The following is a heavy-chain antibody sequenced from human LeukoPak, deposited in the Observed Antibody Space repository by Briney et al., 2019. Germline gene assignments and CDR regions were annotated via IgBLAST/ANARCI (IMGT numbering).Heavy chain of an antibody. Sequence: PETLSLTCTVSGGSLSSYYWSWVRQPPGEGLEWVGYIYYSGSTNYNPSLKSRVTISVDTSKKQFSLKLSSVTAADTAVYYCARGEDILTGYSLDYWGQGTLVTVSS. CDR3: ARGEDILTGYSLDY. CDR2: IYYSGST. V-gene: IGHV4-59*01. D-gene: IGHD3-9*01. J-gene: IGHJ4*02. CDR1: GGSLSSYY.